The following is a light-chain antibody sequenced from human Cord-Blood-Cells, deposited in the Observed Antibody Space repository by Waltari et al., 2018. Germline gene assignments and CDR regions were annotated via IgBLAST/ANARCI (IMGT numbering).Light chain of an antibody. Sequence: EIVLTQSPGTLSLSPGERATLSCRASQSVSSSYLAWYQQKPGQAPRLLIYGASSRATGIPDRFSGSGSGTDLTLTISRLEPEEFAVYYCQQYGSSPPLTFGGGTKVEIK. J-gene: IGKJ4*01. V-gene: IGKV3-20*01. CDR2: GAS. CDR1: QSVSSSY. CDR3: QQYGSSPPLT.